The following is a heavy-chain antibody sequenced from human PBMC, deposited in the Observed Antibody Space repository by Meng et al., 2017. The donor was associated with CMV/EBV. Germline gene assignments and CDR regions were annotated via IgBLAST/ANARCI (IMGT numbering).Heavy chain of an antibody. CDR2: INHSGST. V-gene: IGHV4-34*01. Sequence: VPRRLCGAGLFKPSRTLPLTHAAYGGSFSGYYWSWIRQPPGKGLEWIGEINHSGSTNYNPSLKSRVTISVDTSKNQFSLKLSSVTAADTAVYYCARGSRRLPRFNWFDPWGQGTLVTVSS. D-gene: IGHD3-3*01. CDR3: ARGSRRLPRFNWFDP. CDR1: GGSFSGYY. J-gene: IGHJ5*02.